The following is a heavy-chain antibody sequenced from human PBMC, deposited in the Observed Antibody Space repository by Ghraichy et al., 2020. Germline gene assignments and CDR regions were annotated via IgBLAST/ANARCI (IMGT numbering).Heavy chain of an antibody. CDR3: ATSPNAGY. Sequence: GGSLRLSCAASGFTFGNNYMRWVRQAPGKGLEWVSLISSGGRTYDADSVRGRFTISRDNSKNTLYLQMNSLRAEDMAVYDCATSPNAGYWGQGTLFIVSS. CDR1: GFTFGNNY. CDR2: ISSGGRT. D-gene: IGHD6-13*01. J-gene: IGHJ4*02. V-gene: IGHV3-66*01.